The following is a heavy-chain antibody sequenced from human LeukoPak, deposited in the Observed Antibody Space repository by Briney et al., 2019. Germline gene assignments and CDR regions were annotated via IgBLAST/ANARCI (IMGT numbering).Heavy chain of an antibody. V-gene: IGHV3-23*01. CDR1: GFTFSSYV. Sequence: GGSLRLSCAVSGFTFSSYVMSWVRQAPGKGLEWVSAISGSGASTNYADSVKGRFTISRDNSKNTLYLQMNSLRAEDTAVYYCARDSWGGDYGFYYGMDVWGQGTTVTVSS. CDR2: ISGSGAST. J-gene: IGHJ6*02. CDR3: ARDSWGGDYGFYYGMDV. D-gene: IGHD4-17*01.